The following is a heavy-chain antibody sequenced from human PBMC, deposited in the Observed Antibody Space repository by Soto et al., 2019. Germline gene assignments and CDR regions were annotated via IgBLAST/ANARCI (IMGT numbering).Heavy chain of an antibody. D-gene: IGHD2-15*01. CDR1: GGTFSSYA. J-gene: IGHJ3*02. CDR3: ARENCSGGSCYFNLGAQGGAFDI. CDR2: VIPIFGTA. V-gene: IGHV1-69*01. Sequence: QVQLVQSGAEVKKPGSSVKVSCKASGGTFSSYAISWVRQAPGQGLEWMGGVIPIFGTANYAQKFQGRVTITADDSTSTAYMALGSLRSEDTAVYYCARENCSGGSCYFNLGAQGGAFDIWGQGTMLTVSS.